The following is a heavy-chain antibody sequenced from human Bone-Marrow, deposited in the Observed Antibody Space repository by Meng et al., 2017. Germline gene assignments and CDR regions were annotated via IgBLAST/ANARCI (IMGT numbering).Heavy chain of an antibody. CDR2: IYYSGST. V-gene: IGHV4-30-4*01. CDR1: VGSISSGAYY. CDR3: ARGYSGSLYADY. J-gene: IGHJ4*02. D-gene: IGHD1-26*01. Sequence: QVQLQEAGPGQVKHSQTLSLPCTVSVGSISSGAYYWSWIRQPPGKGLEWIGYIYYSGSTYYNPSLKSRVTISVDTSKNQFSLKLSSVTAADTAVYYCARGYSGSLYADYWGQGTLVTVSS.